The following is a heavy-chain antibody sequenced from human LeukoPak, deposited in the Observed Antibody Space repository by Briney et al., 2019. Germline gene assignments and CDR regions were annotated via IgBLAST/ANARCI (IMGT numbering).Heavy chain of an antibody. V-gene: IGHV3-33*01. J-gene: IGHJ4*02. CDR2: IWYDGGNK. D-gene: IGHD3-22*01. CDR1: GFIFSRYG. CDR3: ARGNYYDRSGLDY. Sequence: PGRSLRLSCAASGFIFSRYGMHWVRQAPGKGLEWVATIWYDGGNKYYGDSVKGRFTISRDNSKNTLDLQMNSLRAEDTAVYYCARGNYYDRSGLDYWGQGTLVTVSS.